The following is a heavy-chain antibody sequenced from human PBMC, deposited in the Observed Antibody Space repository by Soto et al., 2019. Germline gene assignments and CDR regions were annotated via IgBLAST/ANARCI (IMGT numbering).Heavy chain of an antibody. V-gene: IGHV4-30-4*01. D-gene: IGHD3-10*01. J-gene: IGHJ3*02. CDR1: GGSISSGDYY. Sequence: SETLSLTCTVSGGSISSGDYYWSWIRQPPGKGLEWIGYIYYSGSTYYNPSLKSRVTISVDTSKNQFSLKLSSVTAADTAVYYCASEQRFEGNYGAFDIWGQGTMVTVSS. CDR2: IYYSGST. CDR3: ASEQRFEGNYGAFDI.